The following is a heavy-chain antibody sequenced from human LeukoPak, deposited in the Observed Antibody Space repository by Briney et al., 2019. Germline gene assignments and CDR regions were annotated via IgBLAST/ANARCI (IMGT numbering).Heavy chain of an antibody. J-gene: IGHJ6*02. Sequence: SETLSLTCTVSGGSISSYYWSWIRQPPGKGLEWIGEINHSGSTNYNPSLKSRVTISVDTSKNQFSLKLSSVTAADTAVYYCARPNQSPYYYGMDVWGQGTTVTVSS. CDR1: GGSISSYY. CDR2: INHSGST. CDR3: ARPNQSPYYYGMDV. V-gene: IGHV4-34*01.